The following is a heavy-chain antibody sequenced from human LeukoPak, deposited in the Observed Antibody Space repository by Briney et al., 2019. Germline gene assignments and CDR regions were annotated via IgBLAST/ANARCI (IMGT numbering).Heavy chain of an antibody. J-gene: IGHJ6*03. CDR1: GGSISSYY. Sequence: PSETLSLTRTVSGGSISSYYWSWIRQPPGKGLEWIGYIHYSGSTNYNPSLKSRVTISVDTSKNQFSLKLTSVTAADTAVYYCARTTEGGYTYGYFYYYYMDVWGKGTTVTISS. CDR2: IHYSGST. V-gene: IGHV4-59*01. D-gene: IGHD5-18*01. CDR3: ARTTEGGYTYGYFYYYYMDV.